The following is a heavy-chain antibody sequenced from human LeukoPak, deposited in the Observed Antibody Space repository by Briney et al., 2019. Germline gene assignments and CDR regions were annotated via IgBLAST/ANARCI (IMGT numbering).Heavy chain of an antibody. V-gene: IGHV3-20*04. D-gene: IGHD3-22*01. CDR1: GFTFDDYG. CDR3: ASWGYYYDSSGYYPSGAFDI. CDR2: INWHGCST. Sequence: PGGSLRLSCAASGFTFDDYGMSWVSQAPGKGLEWVSGINWHGCSTGYADSVKGRFTISRDNAKNSLYLQMNSLRAEDTALYYCASWGYYYDSSGYYPSGAFDIWGQGTMVTVSS. J-gene: IGHJ3*02.